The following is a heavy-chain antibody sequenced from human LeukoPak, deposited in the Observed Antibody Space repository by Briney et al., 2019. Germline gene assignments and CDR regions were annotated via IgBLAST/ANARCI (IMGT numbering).Heavy chain of an antibody. Sequence: GGSLRLSCAASGFTFSSYAMHWVRQAPGKGLEYVSAISSNGGSTYYANSVKGRFTISRDNSKNTLHLQMGSLRAEDMAVYYCARSEDYDYVWGSYRYIFDYWGQGTLVTVSS. J-gene: IGHJ4*02. CDR3: ARSEDYDYVWGSYRYIFDY. D-gene: IGHD3-16*02. CDR2: ISSNGGST. V-gene: IGHV3-64*01. CDR1: GFTFSSYA.